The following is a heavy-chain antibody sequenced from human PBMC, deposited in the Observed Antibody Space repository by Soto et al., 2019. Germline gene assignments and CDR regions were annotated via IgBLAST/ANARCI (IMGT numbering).Heavy chain of an antibody. CDR1: GGSISSGDYY. CDR2: IYHSGST. D-gene: IGHD3-22*01. J-gene: IGHJ4*02. V-gene: IGHV4-30-2*01. Sequence: SETLSLTCTVSGGSISSGDYYWSWIRQPPGKGLEWIGYIYHSGSTYYNPSLKSRVTISVDRSKNQFSLKLSSVTAADTAVYYCAKDPTEYSSGLDYWGQGTLVTVSS. CDR3: AKDPTEYSSGLDY.